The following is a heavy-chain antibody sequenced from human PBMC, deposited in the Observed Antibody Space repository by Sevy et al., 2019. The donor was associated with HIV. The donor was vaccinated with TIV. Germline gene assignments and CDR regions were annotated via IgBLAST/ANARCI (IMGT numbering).Heavy chain of an antibody. CDR3: ARVPSTGRYGMDV. CDR1: GFTFSSYS. D-gene: IGHD3-10*01. J-gene: IGHJ6*02. Sequence: GGSLRLSCAASGFTFSSYSMNWVRQAPGKGLEWVSYISSSSSTIYYADSVKGRITISRDNAKNSLYLQRSSLRADDTALYYCARVPSTGRYGMDVWGQGTTVTVSS. V-gene: IGHV3-48*01. CDR2: ISSSSSTI.